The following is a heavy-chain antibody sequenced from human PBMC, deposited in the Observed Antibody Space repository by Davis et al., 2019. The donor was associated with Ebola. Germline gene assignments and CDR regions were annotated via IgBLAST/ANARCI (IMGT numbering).Heavy chain of an antibody. CDR2: FISDGSNT. J-gene: IGHJ4*02. Sequence: PGGSLTLSCAASGFTFSSYWMHRVRQAPGKGLVWVSRFISDGSNTNYADSVKGRFTISRDNAKNTLYLQMNSLGAEDTAVYYCARAIGSGWPIDYWGQGTLVTVSS. CDR3: ARAIGSGWPIDY. D-gene: IGHD6-19*01. V-gene: IGHV3-74*01. CDR1: GFTFSSYW.